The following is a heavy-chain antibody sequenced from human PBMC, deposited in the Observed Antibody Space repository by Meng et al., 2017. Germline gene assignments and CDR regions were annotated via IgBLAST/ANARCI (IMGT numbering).Heavy chain of an antibody. J-gene: IGHJ4*02. CDR1: GVTFGSYG. V-gene: IGHV3-73*01. CDR2: IRSKANNYAT. Sequence: VRLVELGGCLCKPGVSVVPSFADSGVTFGSYGMNWFRQSSGKGLEWVGRIRSKANNYATAYAASVIGRFTISRDDSKNTAYLQMNSLKTEDTAVYYCSRLETTAFDYWGQGFLVTVSS. CDR3: SRLETTAFDY. D-gene: IGHD4-17*01.